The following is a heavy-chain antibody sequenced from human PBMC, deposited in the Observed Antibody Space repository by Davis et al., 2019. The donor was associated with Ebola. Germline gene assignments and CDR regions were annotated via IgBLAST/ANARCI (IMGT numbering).Heavy chain of an antibody. Sequence: PGGSLRLSCQASGFIFSTYEMNWVRRAPGKGLEWISYSSSSGITTYYADSVKGRFTVSRDNARNSLYLQMSSLRAEDTAVYYCARDGGYSRSYNGVDLWGQGTLVTVSS. CDR1: GFIFSTYE. J-gene: IGHJ4*02. CDR2: SSSSGITT. CDR3: ARDGGYSRSYNGVDL. D-gene: IGHD5-18*01. V-gene: IGHV3-48*03.